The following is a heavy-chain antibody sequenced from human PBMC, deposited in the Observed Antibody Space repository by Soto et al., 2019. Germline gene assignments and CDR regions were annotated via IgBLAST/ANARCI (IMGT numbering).Heavy chain of an antibody. D-gene: IGHD2-2*01. CDR1: GFTFSSYA. CDR2: ISYDGSNK. J-gene: IGHJ5*02. Sequence: ESGGGVVQPGRSLRLSCAASGFTFSSYAMHWVRQAPGKGLEWVAVISYDGSNKYYADSVKGRFTISRDNSKNTLYLQMNSLRAEDTAVYYCARDLSDCSSTSCHFNWFDPWGQGTLVTVSS. V-gene: IGHV3-30-3*01. CDR3: ARDLSDCSSTSCHFNWFDP.